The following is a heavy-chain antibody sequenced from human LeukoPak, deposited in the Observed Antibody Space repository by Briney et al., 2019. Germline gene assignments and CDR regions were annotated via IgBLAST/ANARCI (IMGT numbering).Heavy chain of an antibody. CDR1: GFTFNNYA. V-gene: IGHV3-23*01. Sequence: PGGSLRLSCAASGFTFNNYAMSWVRQAPEKGLEWVSGISGSGGNTYYADSVKGRFTISRDNSKNTLYLQMNILRAEDTAVYYCAKAPYVLRYFDWADSDYWGQGTLVTVSS. CDR3: AKAPYVLRYFDWADSDY. J-gene: IGHJ4*02. D-gene: IGHD3-9*01. CDR2: ISGSGGNT.